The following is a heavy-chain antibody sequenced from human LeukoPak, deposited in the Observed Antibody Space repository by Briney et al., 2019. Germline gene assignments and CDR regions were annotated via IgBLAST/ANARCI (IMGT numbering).Heavy chain of an antibody. D-gene: IGHD2-2*01. CDR2: ISYDGSNK. J-gene: IGHJ4*02. V-gene: IGHV3-30*03. CDR1: GFTFSNYG. CDR3: ARDPPPSLAEVVPAAPVY. Sequence: GGSLRLSCAASGFTFSNYGMHWVRQAPGKGLEWVAVISYDGSNKYYADSVKGRFTISRDNSKNTLHLQMNSLRAEDTAVYYCARDPPPSLAEVVPAAPVYWGQGTLVTVSS.